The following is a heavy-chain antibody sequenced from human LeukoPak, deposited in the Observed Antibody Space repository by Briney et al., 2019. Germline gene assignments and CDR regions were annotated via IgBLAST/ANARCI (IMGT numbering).Heavy chain of an antibody. CDR2: IGSDGDST. V-gene: IGHV3-64*01. D-gene: IGHD1-26*01. CDR3: ARAIVGAFPRGAFDI. J-gene: IGHJ3*02. CDR1: GFTFSTYP. Sequence: GGSLRLSCAASGFTFSTYPMHWVRQAPGQGLEYVSAIGSDGDSTYYANSVKGRFTISRDNSKNTLYLQMGSLKSEDMAVYYCARAIVGAFPRGAFDIWGQGTMATVSS.